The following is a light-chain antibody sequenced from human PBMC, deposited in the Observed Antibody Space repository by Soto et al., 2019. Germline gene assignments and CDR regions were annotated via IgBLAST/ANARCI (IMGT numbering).Light chain of an antibody. V-gene: IGKV1-39*01. CDR1: QSISSY. Sequence: DIQMTQSPSSLSASVGDRVTITCRASQSISSYVNWYQQKPGKAPKLLIYAAASLQSGAPSRFSGSGSGTDFTLTISSLQPEDFATYYCQQSYSTLALTFGGGTKVEIK. CDR3: QQSYSTLALT. J-gene: IGKJ4*01. CDR2: AAA.